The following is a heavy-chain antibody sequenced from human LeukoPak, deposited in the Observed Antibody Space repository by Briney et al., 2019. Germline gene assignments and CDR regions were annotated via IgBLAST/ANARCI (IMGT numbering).Heavy chain of an antibody. CDR2: ISSSSSYI. Sequence: GGSLRLSFAASGFTFSSYSMNWVRQAPGKGLEWVSSISSSSSYIYYADSVKGRFTISRDNAKNSLYLQMNSLRAEDTAVYYCARDDLKYSSSWYVDDYWGQGTLVTVSS. D-gene: IGHD6-13*01. V-gene: IGHV3-21*01. CDR3: ARDDLKYSSSWYVDDY. J-gene: IGHJ4*02. CDR1: GFTFSSYS.